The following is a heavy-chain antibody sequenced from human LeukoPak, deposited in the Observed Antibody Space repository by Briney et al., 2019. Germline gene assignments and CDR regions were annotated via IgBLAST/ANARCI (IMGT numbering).Heavy chain of an antibody. D-gene: IGHD2-2*02. J-gene: IGHJ4*02. CDR2: ISGSGGST. CDR3: ARGGCSSTSCDIDY. CDR1: GFTFSSYA. V-gene: IGHV3-23*01. Sequence: SGGSLRLSCAASGFTFSSYAMSWVRQAPGKGLEWVSAISGSGGSTYYADSVKGRFTISRDNSKNTLYLQMNSLRAEDTAVYYCARGGCSSTSCDIDYWGQGTLVTVSS.